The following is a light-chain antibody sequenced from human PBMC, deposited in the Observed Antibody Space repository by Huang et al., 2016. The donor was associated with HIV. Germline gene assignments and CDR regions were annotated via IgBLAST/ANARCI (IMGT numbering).Light chain of an antibody. CDR3: QQYNNWPPVT. Sequence: DIVMTQSPATLSVSPGEVATLSCRASHVISSNLAWYQQKTGQAPRLLIYGESTRATGIPARFSGSGSGTEFTLTISSLQSEDFAVYYCQQYNNWPPVTFGGGTKVEIK. J-gene: IGKJ4*01. CDR2: GES. CDR1: HVISSN. V-gene: IGKV3-15*01.